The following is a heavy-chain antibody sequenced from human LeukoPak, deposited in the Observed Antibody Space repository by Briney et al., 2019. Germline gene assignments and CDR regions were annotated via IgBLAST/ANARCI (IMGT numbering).Heavy chain of an antibody. V-gene: IGHV3-21*05. CDR3: ARNRRGDLLNDALDI. J-gene: IGHJ3*02. CDR2: ISSSGSYT. Sequence: GGSLRLSCAASGFSFSSYSMNWIRQAPGKGLEWVSCISSSGSYTNYADSVKGRFTISRDNAKNSLYLQMNSLRAEDTAVYYCARNRRGDLLNDALDIWGQGTMVTVSS. D-gene: IGHD1-26*01. CDR1: GFSFSSYS.